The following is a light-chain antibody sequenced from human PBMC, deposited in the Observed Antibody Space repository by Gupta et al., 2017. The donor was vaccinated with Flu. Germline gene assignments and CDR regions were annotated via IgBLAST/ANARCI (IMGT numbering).Light chain of an antibody. V-gene: IGKV3-15*01. CDR1: QSISSN. Sequence: EIVMTQSPDTLSVSPGDRATLSCRASQSISSNLAWYKHKPGLAPRLLIYGASTRDTGIADRFSGSGSGTEFTLTISSRESEDFAVYYCQQYDDWPPITFGQGTRMEIK. J-gene: IGKJ5*01. CDR2: GAS. CDR3: QQYDDWPPIT.